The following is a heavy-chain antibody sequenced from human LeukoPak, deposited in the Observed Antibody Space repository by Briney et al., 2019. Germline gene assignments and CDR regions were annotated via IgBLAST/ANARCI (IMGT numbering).Heavy chain of an antibody. CDR3: ARGTYYYDSSGYSLFDY. V-gene: IGHV4-59*01. Sequence: SETLSLTCTVSGGSISSYYWSWIRQPPGKGLEWIGYIYYSGSTNYNPSLKSRVTISVDTSKNQFSLKLSSVTAADTAVYYCARGTYYYDSSGYSLFDYWGQGTLVAVSS. CDR1: GGSISSYY. CDR2: IYYSGST. J-gene: IGHJ4*02. D-gene: IGHD3-22*01.